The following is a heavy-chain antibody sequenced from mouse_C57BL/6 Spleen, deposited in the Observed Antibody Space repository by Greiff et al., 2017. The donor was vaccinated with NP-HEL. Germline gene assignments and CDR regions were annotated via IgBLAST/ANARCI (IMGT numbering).Heavy chain of an antibody. CDR1: GYTFTDYE. V-gene: IGHV1-15*01. D-gene: IGHD1-1*01. Sequence: QVQLKQSGAELVRPGASVTLSCKASGYTFTDYEMHWVKQTPVHGLEWIGAIDPETGGTAYNQKFKGKAILTADKSSSTAYMELRSLTSEDSAVYYCTRVDSSYAMDYWGQGTSVTVSS. CDR3: TRVDSSYAMDY. J-gene: IGHJ4*01. CDR2: IDPETGGT.